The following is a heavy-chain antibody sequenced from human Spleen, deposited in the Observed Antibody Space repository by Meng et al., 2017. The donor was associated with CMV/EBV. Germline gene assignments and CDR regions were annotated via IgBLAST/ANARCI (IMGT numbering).Heavy chain of an antibody. CDR2: IYYSGST. J-gene: IGHJ5*02. CDR1: GGSIRSSSYY. CDR3: ARDWKRIQGGWFDP. V-gene: IGHV4-39*07. Sequence: QWQLEDWGPGLVKPSVTLYLAGSVSGGSIRSSSYYWGWIRQPPGKGLEWIGSIYYSGSTYYNPSLKSRVTISVDTSKNQFSLKLSSVTAADTAVYYCARDWKRIQGGWFDPWGQETLVTVSS. D-gene: IGHD5-18*01.